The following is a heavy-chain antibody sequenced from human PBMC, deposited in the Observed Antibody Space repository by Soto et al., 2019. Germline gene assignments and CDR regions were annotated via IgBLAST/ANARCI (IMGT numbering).Heavy chain of an antibody. CDR2: ASQSGRI. Sequence: QVQLQQWGAGLLKLSETLFSVGGVLAGSSPVNACTWSRKSPGRGLEGIGEASQSGRITYTPSLKSRFTIPRDAAKNQFSLRLTSVTAADTALYYCAGYSSSFVAFEVWGHGTEVTVSA. CDR3: AGYSSSFVAFEV. J-gene: IGHJ3*01. V-gene: IGHV4-34*01. D-gene: IGHD3-10*01. CDR1: AGSSPVNA.